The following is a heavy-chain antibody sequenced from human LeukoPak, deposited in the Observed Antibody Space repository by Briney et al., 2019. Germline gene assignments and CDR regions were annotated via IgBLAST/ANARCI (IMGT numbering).Heavy chain of an antibody. Sequence: ASVKVSCKASGFTFTSSAMHWVRQAPGQGLEWMGIINPSGGSTSYAQKFQGRVTMTRDTSTSTVYMELSSLRSEDTAVYYCASPGEYYYYGMDVWGQGTTVTVSS. CDR3: ASPGEYYYYGMDV. CDR2: INPSGGST. V-gene: IGHV1-46*01. J-gene: IGHJ6*02. CDR1: GFTFTSSA.